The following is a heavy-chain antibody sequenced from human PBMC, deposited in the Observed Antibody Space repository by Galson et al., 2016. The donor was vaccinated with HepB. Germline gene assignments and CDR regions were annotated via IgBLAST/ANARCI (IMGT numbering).Heavy chain of an antibody. CDR3: GKHGGFDY. CDR2: IGGSGGFI. J-gene: IGHJ4*02. D-gene: IGHD3-16*01. Sequence: SLRLSCAASGFTFSNYAMGWVRQAPGKGLEWVSVIGGSGGFIYYADSVKGRFTISRDNSKNTLYFQMNSLRVEDTAVYYCGKHGGFDYWGQGALVTVSS. CDR1: GFTFSNYA. V-gene: IGHV3-23*01.